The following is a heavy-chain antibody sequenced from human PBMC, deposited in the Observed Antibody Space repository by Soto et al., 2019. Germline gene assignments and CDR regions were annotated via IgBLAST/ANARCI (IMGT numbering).Heavy chain of an antibody. CDR2: IYHSGST. V-gene: IGHV4-30-2*01. J-gene: IGHJ5*02. CDR1: GGSISSGGYS. Sequence: PSETLSLTCAVSGGSISSGGYSWSWIRQPPGKGLEWIGYIYHSGSTYYNPSLKSRVTISVDRSKNQFSLKLSSVTAADTAGYICARGGLFDPLGQGTLVTVSS. CDR3: ARGGLFDP.